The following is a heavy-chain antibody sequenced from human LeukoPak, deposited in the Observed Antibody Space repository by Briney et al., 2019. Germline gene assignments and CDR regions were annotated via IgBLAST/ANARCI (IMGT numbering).Heavy chain of an antibody. CDR3: AKDVSCSWYYFDY. Sequence: GWSLTLSCAASGFIFSSYGMSWVRQAPGRGMEWVAGISASGGSTDYADYVKGWFTISRDNSKNTLYLQMNSLRADDTAVYYCAKDVSCSWYYFDYWGQGTLVTVSS. J-gene: IGHJ4*02. D-gene: IGHD6-13*01. V-gene: IGHV3-23*01. CDR2: ISASGGST. CDR1: GFIFSSYG.